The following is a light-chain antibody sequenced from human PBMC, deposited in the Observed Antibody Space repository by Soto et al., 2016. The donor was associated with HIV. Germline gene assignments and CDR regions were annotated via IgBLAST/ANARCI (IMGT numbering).Light chain of an antibody. CDR1: NIGSKV. Sequence: SYELAQSPSLSVAPANTARILCGANNIGSKVVHWYQQSPGQAPVLVVHDNRERPSGIPARFSGSNSGATATLTITRVEAGDEADYYCQVWDSDSDHCVFGGGTKLTVL. CDR2: DNR. V-gene: IGLV3-21*03. CDR3: QVWDSDSDHCV. J-gene: IGLJ3*02.